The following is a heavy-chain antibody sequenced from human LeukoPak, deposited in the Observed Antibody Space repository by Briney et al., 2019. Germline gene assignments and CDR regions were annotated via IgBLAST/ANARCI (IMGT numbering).Heavy chain of an antibody. V-gene: IGHV5-51*01. CDR2: IYPGDSGT. Sequence: GESLKISCKGSGYSFTSYWIGWVRQMPGKGLEWMGIIYPGDSGTRYSPSFQGQVTISADKSISTAYLQWSSLKASDTAMYYCARSTPYYYDSSGYSFGFDIWGQGTMVTVSS. CDR1: GYSFTSYW. D-gene: IGHD3-22*01. J-gene: IGHJ3*02. CDR3: ARSTPYYYDSSGYSFGFDI.